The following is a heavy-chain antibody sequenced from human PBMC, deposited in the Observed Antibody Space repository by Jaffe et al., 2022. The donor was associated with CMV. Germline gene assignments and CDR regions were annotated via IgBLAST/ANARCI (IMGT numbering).Heavy chain of an antibody. CDR2: THYRSRWST. D-gene: IGHD3-10*01. CDR1: GDTISNKSAA. J-gene: IGHJ5*02. Sequence: QVQLRQSGPGLVKPSQTLSVTCAISGDTISNKSAAWNWIRQSPSRGLEWLGRTHYRSRWSTDYAESVKSRITIIPDTSKNQISLEVDSATPEDTAVYYCARDPDIYTSGSYFSWFDPWGQGTLVTVSS. V-gene: IGHV6-1*01. CDR3: ARDPDIYTSGSYFSWFDP.